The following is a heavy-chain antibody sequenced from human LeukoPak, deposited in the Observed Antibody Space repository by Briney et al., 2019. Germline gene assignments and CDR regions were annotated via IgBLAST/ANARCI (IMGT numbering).Heavy chain of an antibody. CDR2: ISSSSSYI. J-gene: IGHJ4*02. D-gene: IGHD6-6*01. Sequence: GGSLRLSCAASGFTFSSYEMNWVRQSPGKGLEWVSSISSSSSYIYYADSVKGRFTISRDNAKNSLYLQMNSLRAEDTAVYYCARDFGYSSSSAGNWGQGTLVTVSS. V-gene: IGHV3-21*01. CDR1: GFTFSSYE. CDR3: ARDFGYSSSSAGN.